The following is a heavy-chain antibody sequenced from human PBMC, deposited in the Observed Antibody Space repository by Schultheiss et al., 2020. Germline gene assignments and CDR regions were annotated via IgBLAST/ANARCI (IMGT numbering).Heavy chain of an antibody. CDR2: IRYDGSNK. CDR3: AKDYEQLEYYYYYGMDV. V-gene: IGHV3-30*02. CDR1: GFTFSSYG. Sequence: GGSLRLSCAASGFTFSSYGMHWVRQAPGKGLEWVAFIRYDGSNKYYADSVKGRFTISRDNSKNTLYLQMNSLRAEDTAVYYCAKDYEQLEYYYYYGMDVWGQGTTVTVSS. J-gene: IGHJ6*02. D-gene: IGHD6-13*01.